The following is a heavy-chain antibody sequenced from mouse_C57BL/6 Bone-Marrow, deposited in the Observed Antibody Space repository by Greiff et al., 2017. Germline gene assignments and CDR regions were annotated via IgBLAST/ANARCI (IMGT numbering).Heavy chain of an antibody. CDR1: GYTFTGYW. Sequence: QVQLQQSGAELMKPGASVKLSCKATGYTFTGYWIEWVKQRPGHGLEWIGEILPGSGSTNDNEKFQGKATFTAETSSNTAYMQLSSLTTEDSAIYYCARGGDGYYVVPFAYWGQGTLVTVSA. CDR3: ARGGDGYYVVPFAY. CDR2: ILPGSGST. V-gene: IGHV1-9*01. J-gene: IGHJ3*01. D-gene: IGHD2-3*01.